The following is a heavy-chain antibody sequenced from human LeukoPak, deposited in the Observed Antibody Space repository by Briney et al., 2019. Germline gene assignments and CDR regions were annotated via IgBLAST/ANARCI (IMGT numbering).Heavy chain of an antibody. Sequence: SETLSLTCAVYGGSFSGYYWSWIRQPPGKGLEWIGEINHSGSTNYNPSLKSRVTISVDTSKNQFSLKLSSVTAADTAVYYCARNFEFGSYWGDYWGQGTLVTVSS. D-gene: IGHD1-26*01. CDR2: INHSGST. CDR3: ARNFEFGSYWGDY. V-gene: IGHV4-34*01. CDR1: GGSFSGYY. J-gene: IGHJ4*02.